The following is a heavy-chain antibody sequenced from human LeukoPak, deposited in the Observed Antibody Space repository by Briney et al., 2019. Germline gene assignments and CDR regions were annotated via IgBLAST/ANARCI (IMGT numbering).Heavy chain of an antibody. D-gene: IGHD3-3*01. CDR1: GFTFSSYA. CDR3: AKDRTGDFWSGYYLYYYYYMDV. J-gene: IGHJ6*03. CDR2: ISGSGGST. Sequence: GGSLRLSCAASGFTFSSYAMSWVRQAPGKGLEWVSAISGSGGSTYYADSVKGRFTISRDNSKNTLYLQMNSLRAEDTAVYYCAKDRTGDFWSGYYLYYYYYMDVWGKGTTVTVSS. V-gene: IGHV3-23*01.